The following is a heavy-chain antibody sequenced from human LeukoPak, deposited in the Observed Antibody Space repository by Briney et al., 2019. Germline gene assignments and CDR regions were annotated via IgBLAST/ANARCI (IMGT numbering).Heavy chain of an antibody. J-gene: IGHJ6*03. CDR3: ARGGGYSYGSGDAQEYYYYYYMDV. D-gene: IGHD5-18*01. Sequence: SETLSLTCTVSVGSISSYYWSWIRQPPGRGLEWGGYIYYSGSTNYNPSLKRRVTISVDTSKNQFSLKLSSVTAADTAVYYCARGGGYSYGSGDAQEYYYYYYMDVWGKGTTVTVSS. CDR1: VGSISSYY. V-gene: IGHV4-59*01. CDR2: IYYSGST.